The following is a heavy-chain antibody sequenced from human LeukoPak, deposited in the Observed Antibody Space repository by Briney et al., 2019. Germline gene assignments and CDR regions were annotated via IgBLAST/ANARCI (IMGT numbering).Heavy chain of an antibody. CDR1: GGSISRYY. CDR3: ARVGFGNTPHPIDY. Sequence: SETLSLTCTVSGGSISRYYWSWLRQPPGKGLEWIGYIYYTGSTNYNPSLKSRVTISVDTSKNQFSLQLSSVTAADTAVYYCARVGFGNTPHPIDYWGQGTLVTVSS. CDR2: IYYTGST. D-gene: IGHD4-23*01. J-gene: IGHJ4*02. V-gene: IGHV4-59*01.